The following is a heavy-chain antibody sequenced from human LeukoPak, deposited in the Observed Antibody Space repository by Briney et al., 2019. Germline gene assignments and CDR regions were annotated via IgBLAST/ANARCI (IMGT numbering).Heavy chain of an antibody. V-gene: IGHV3-21*01. CDR2: ISSTSSYI. CDR1: GFSFSSYS. J-gene: IGHJ4*02. D-gene: IGHD6-19*01. CDR3: ARASSGWAVDLYYFDY. Sequence: PGGSLRHSCAASGFSFSSYSMNWVRQAPGKGLEWVSSISSTSSYIYYADSVKGRFTISRDNTKNSLYLQMNSLRAEDTAVYYCARASSGWAVDLYYFDYWGQGTLVTVSS.